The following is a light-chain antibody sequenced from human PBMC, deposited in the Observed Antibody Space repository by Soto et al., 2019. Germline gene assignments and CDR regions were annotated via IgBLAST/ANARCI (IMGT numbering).Light chain of an antibody. CDR1: SSDVGGYDF. CDR3: SSYTITTLV. CDR2: EVS. V-gene: IGLV2-14*01. J-gene: IGLJ2*01. Sequence: QSVLTQPASVSGSPGQSITISCTGTSSDVGGYDFVSWYQHHPGKVPKLMIFEVSKRPSGVSNGFSGSKSGNTASLTISGLQAEDEADYYCSSYTITTLVFGGGTKLTVL.